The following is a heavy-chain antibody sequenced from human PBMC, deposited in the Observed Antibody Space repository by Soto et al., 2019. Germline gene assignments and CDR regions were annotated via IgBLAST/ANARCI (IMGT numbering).Heavy chain of an antibody. CDR3: ASLGVGDWANYYYYYGMDV. CDR2: VTANGGST. CDR1: GFAFSVYA. J-gene: IGHJ6*02. Sequence: GGSLRLSCAATGFAFSVYAMTWVRQAPGKGLEWVSAVTANGGSTYSADSVKGRFTISGDNSKNTLFLQMNSLRAEDTAVYYCASLGVGDWANYYYYYGMDVWGQGTTVTVSS. V-gene: IGHV3-23*01. D-gene: IGHD2-21*02.